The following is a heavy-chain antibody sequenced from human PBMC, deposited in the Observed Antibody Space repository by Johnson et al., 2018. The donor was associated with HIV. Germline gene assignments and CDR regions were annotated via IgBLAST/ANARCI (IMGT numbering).Heavy chain of an antibody. J-gene: IGHJ3*02. CDR2: IYSGGST. Sequence: VQLVESGGDLIQPGGSLRLSCAASGFTVSTNSMSWVRQAPGKGLEWVSVIYSGGSTYYADSVKGRFTISRDNSKNTLYLQMKSLRPEDTAVYYCAKESKWESRTPHAFDMWGQGTMVTVS. D-gene: IGHD1-26*01. V-gene: IGHV3-66*01. CDR1: GFTVSTNS. CDR3: AKESKWESRTPHAFDM.